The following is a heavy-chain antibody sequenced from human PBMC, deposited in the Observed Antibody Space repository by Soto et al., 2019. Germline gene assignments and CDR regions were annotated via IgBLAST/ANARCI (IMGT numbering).Heavy chain of an antibody. CDR3: ARDLSLLPPGYEY. CDR2: ISYDGSNK. V-gene: IGHV3-30-3*01. J-gene: IGHJ4*02. D-gene: IGHD2-2*01. CDR1: GFTFSSYA. Sequence: GGSLRLSCAASGFTFSSYAMHWVRQAPGKGLEWVAVISYDGSNKYYADSVKGRFTISRDNSKNTLYLQMNSLRAEDTAVYYCARDLSLLPPGYEYWGQGTMVTVSS.